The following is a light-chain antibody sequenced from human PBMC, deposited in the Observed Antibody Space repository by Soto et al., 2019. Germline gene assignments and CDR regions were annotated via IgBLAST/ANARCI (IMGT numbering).Light chain of an antibody. J-gene: IGKJ1*01. Sequence: DIQMTQSPSTLSASVGDRVSITCRASQSISRQLAWYQQKPGKAPNHLIYQASNLETGVPSRFTGSGSGTTFTLTISSLQPDDLAAYSCLQYQSYWTFGQGTKV. CDR1: QSISRQ. CDR3: LQYQSYWT. CDR2: QAS. V-gene: IGKV1-5*03.